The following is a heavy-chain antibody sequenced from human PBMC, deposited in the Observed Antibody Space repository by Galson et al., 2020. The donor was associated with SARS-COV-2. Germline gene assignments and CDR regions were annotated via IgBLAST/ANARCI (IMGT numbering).Heavy chain of an antibody. V-gene: IGHV3-74*01. D-gene: IGHD5-12*01. CDR2: VNTDGSST. J-gene: IGHJ5*02. CDR1: GFTFTSYW. Sequence: GESLKISCAASGFTFTSYWMHWVRQAPGKGLVWVSRVNTDGSSTIYADFVKGRFTTYRDNAKNTLYLQMTSLRAEDTAIYYCTRVNSGYEYEDWFDPWGQGTLVTVSS. CDR3: TRVNSGYEYEDWFDP.